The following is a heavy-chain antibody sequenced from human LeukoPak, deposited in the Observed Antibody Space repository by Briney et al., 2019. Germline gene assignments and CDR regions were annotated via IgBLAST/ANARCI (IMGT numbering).Heavy chain of an antibody. CDR2: INYSGST. CDR1: GGSVSSTTYY. CDR3: ARGGRDVLGAADF. Sequence: SETLSLTCTVSGGSVSSTTYYWSWIRQPPGKGLEWIASINYSGSTYYNPSLKSRVTISVDTSENQFSLKLSSVTAADTALYYCARGGRDVLGAADFWGQGTLVTVSS. J-gene: IGHJ4*02. D-gene: IGHD1-26*01. V-gene: IGHV4-39*07.